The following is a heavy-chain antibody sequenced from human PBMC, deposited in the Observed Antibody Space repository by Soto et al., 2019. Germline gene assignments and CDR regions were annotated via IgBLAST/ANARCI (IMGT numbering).Heavy chain of an antibody. Sequence: QVQLVQSGAEVKKPGSSVKVSCKASGGTFSSYTISWLRQAPGQGLEWMGRIIPILGIANYAQKFQGRVTITADKSTSTAYMELSSLRSEDTAVYYCARLTGYTTPPYYYYYMDVWGKGTTVTVSS. V-gene: IGHV1-69*02. CDR3: ARLTGYTTPPYYYYYMDV. D-gene: IGHD3-9*01. J-gene: IGHJ6*03. CDR2: IIPILGIA. CDR1: GGTFSSYT.